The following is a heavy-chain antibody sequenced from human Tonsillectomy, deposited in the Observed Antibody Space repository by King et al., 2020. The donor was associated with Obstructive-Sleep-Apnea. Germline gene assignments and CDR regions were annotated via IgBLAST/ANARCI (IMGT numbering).Heavy chain of an antibody. CDR3: ARRTYYYDSSGYSYFDY. J-gene: IGHJ4*02. Sequence: VQLVESGAEVKKPGESLKSSCKGSGYSFTSYWIGWVRQMPGKGLEWMGIIYPGDSDTRYSPSFQGQVTISADKSISTAYLQWSSLKASDTAMYYCARRTYYYDSSGYSYFDYWGQGTLVTVSS. CDR1: GYSFTSYW. D-gene: IGHD3-22*01. CDR2: IYPGDSDT. V-gene: IGHV5-51*01.